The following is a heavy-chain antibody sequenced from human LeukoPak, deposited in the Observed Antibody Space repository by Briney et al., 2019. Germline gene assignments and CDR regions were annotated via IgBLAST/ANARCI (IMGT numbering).Heavy chain of an antibody. CDR2: IKQDGSEK. CDR3: AREDYYGSGNYVAWGGAFDV. Sequence: GGSLRLSCEASGFGFSSYWMTWVRQTPGKGLEWVANIKQDGSEKYYLDSVKGRFTISRDNAKISVYLQMNSLRAGDTAVYYCAREDYYGSGNYVAWGGAFDVWGQGTTVIVSS. D-gene: IGHD3-10*01. CDR1: GFGFSSYW. V-gene: IGHV3-7*01. J-gene: IGHJ3*01.